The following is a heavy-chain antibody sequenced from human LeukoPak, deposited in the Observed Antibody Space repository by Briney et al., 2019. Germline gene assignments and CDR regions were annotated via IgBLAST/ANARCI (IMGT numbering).Heavy chain of an antibody. Sequence: ASVKVSCKASGYTFTGYYMHWVRQAPGQGLEWMGWINPNSGGTNCAQKFQGRVTMTRDTSISTAYMELSRLRSDDTAVYYCAPVAAAVYFDYWGQGTLVTVSS. J-gene: IGHJ4*02. CDR2: INPNSGGT. V-gene: IGHV1-2*02. CDR1: GYTFTGYY. D-gene: IGHD6-13*01. CDR3: APVAAAVYFDY.